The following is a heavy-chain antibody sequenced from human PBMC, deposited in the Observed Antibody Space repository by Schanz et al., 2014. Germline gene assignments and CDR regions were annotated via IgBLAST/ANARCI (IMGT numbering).Heavy chain of an antibody. Sequence: VQLVESGGGVVQPGGSLRLSCAASGFTFNSYAFHWVRQAPGKGLEWVALISYDGNTKYYADSVKGRFTISRDNSKNTLYLQMNSLRAGDTAVYYCAKDGRLPYYGTGSDFDYWGQGTLVAVSS. D-gene: IGHD3-22*01. CDR1: GFTFNSYA. V-gene: IGHV3-30-3*02. CDR2: ISYDGNTK. CDR3: AKDGRLPYYGTGSDFDY. J-gene: IGHJ4*02.